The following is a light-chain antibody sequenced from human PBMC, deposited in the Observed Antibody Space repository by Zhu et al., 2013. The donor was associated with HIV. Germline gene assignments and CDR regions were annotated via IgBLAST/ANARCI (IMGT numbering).Light chain of an antibody. V-gene: IGKV3-11*01. CDR2: GAS. CDR1: QTVSTF. J-gene: IGKJ1*01. Sequence: EIALTHSPASLPLSPGERATLSCRASQTVSTFLDWHQQKPGQAPSLLIYGASTRASGVPDRFSGSGSGTEFTLTVSSLQPDDFATYYCQQYHRDSTFGQGTKVDVK. CDR3: QQYHRDST.